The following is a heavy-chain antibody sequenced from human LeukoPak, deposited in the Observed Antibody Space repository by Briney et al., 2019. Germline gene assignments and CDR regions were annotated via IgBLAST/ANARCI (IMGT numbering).Heavy chain of an antibody. Sequence: SVKVSCKASGGTFSSYAISWVRQAPGQGLEWMGGIIPIFGTANYAQKFQGRVTITADESTSTAYMELSSLRSEDTAVYYCARVYCSSTSCHGRYWYFDLWGRGTLVTVSS. CDR2: IIPIFGTA. CDR1: GGTFSSYA. CDR3: ARVYCSSTSCHGRYWYFDL. V-gene: IGHV1-69*13. D-gene: IGHD2-2*01. J-gene: IGHJ2*01.